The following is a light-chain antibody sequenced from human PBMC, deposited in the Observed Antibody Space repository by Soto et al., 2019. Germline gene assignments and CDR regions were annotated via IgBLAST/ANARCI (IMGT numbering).Light chain of an antibody. CDR3: AVWDATLSGWV. CDR1: TSNIGRNY. J-gene: IGLJ3*02. Sequence: QAVVTQPPSASGTPGQRVTISCSGSTSNIGRNYVSWYQQLPGTAPKLVIYSINQRPSGVPDRFSGSKSGTSASLAISGLRSEDEANYYCAVWDATLSGWVFGGGTKLTVL. CDR2: SIN. V-gene: IGLV1-47*02.